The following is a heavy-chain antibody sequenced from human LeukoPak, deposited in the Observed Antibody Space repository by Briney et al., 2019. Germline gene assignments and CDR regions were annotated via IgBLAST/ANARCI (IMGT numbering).Heavy chain of an antibody. Sequence: GGSLRLSCATSGFTFSPYWMNWVRQAPGKGLEWVANVNPDGSETYYLDSVKGRFTISRDNAKNSLYLQMNSLRAEDAAVYYCAKEDCSGGRCYSLHYWGQGTLVTVSS. CDR1: GFTFSPYW. V-gene: IGHV3-7*03. CDR3: AKEDCSGGRCYSLHY. J-gene: IGHJ4*02. D-gene: IGHD2-15*01. CDR2: VNPDGSET.